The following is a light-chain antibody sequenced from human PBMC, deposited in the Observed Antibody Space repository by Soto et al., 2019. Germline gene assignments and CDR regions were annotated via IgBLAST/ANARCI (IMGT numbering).Light chain of an antibody. J-gene: IGKJ5*01. Sequence: DIQMTQSPSSLSASVGDRVTITCRASQGISNFLAWYQQKPGKVPKLLISAESTLQSGVPSRFSGSGSGTDFTLTITSLHPEDVATYYCQKYSSVITFGKGPRLEMK. CDR3: QKYSSVIT. V-gene: IGKV1-27*01. CDR1: QGISNF. CDR2: AES.